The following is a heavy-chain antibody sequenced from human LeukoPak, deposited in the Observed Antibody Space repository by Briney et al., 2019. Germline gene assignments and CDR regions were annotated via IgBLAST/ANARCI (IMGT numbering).Heavy chain of an antibody. CDR2: ISSSSTYI. D-gene: IGHD3-16*01. Sequence: GGSLRLSCAASGFTFSSYSINWVCQAPGKGLEWVSSISSSSTYIHYADSVKGRFTISRDNAKNSLYLQMNSLRAEDTAVYYCARSPPWGTFYFDYWGQGTLVTVSS. CDR1: GFTFSSYS. CDR3: ARSPPWGTFYFDY. V-gene: IGHV3-21*01. J-gene: IGHJ4*02.